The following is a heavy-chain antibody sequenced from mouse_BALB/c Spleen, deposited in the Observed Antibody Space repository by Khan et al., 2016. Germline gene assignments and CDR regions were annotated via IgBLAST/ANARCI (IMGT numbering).Heavy chain of an antibody. V-gene: IGHV3-2*02. CDR3: ARTYYRYDEYYFDY. Sequence: EVKLEESGPGLVKPSQSLSLTCTVTGYSITSDYAWNWIRQFPGNKLEWMGYISYSGSTSYNPSLKSRISITRDTSKNQFFLQLNSVTTEDTATYYWARTYYRYDEYYFDYWGQGTTLTVSS. CDR2: ISYSGST. D-gene: IGHD2-14*01. J-gene: IGHJ2*01. CDR1: GYSITSDYA.